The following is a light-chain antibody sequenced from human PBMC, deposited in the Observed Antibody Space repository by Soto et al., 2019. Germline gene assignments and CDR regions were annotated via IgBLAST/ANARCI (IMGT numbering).Light chain of an antibody. V-gene: IGKV2-30*01. CDR1: QSLVYSDGNTY. CDR3: VEGERGPLT. Sequence: DVVLTQSPLSLPVTLGQPASISCRSTQSLVYSDGNTYLNWFQQRPGQSPRRLIYKISNRDSGVPDTFSGSGSGTDLTLKISRVESEDVGIYYCVEGERGPLTFGQGTKLEIK. J-gene: IGKJ2*01. CDR2: KIS.